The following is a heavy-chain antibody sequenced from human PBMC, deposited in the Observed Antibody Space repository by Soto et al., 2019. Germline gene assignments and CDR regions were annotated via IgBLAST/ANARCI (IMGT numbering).Heavy chain of an antibody. D-gene: IGHD2-2*01. Sequence: EVQLLESGGGRVQPGESLTLSCAGSGITCSKYGMSWVRQAPGKGLEWVSIISNSDFGTTYADAVKGRFTISRDDSKNTLNLQMDSLRVEDSAVYYCAASSIYCSSASCYPTAHDFWGQGTLVSVSS. CDR2: ISNSDFGT. CDR1: GITCSKYG. J-gene: IGHJ4*02. V-gene: IGHV3-23*01. CDR3: AASSIYCSSASCYPTAHDF.